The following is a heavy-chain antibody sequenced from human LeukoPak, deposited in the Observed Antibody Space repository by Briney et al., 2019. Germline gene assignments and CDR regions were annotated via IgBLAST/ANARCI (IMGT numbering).Heavy chain of an antibody. V-gene: IGHV4-39*07. CDR3: ARVLSAANAADY. J-gene: IGHJ4*02. D-gene: IGHD6-13*01. CDR1: GGSVSSTNYY. CDR2: IYFSETT. Sequence: PSETLSLTCTVSGGSVSSTNYYWGWVRQPPGKGREWIGAIYFSETTYYNPSLKSRVTISVDTSKNQFSLKLSSVTAADTAVYYCARVLSAANAADYWGQGTLVTVSS.